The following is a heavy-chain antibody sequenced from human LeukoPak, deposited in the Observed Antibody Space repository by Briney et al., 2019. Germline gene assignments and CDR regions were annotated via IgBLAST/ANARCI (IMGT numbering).Heavy chain of an antibody. Sequence: PSQTLSLTCTVSGGSITSGGYYWSWIRQPPGKGLEWIGYIYQSGDTYSNPSLKSRATVSMDRSRNQFSLNLSSVTAADTAVYYCARVRGSSWSRGYMDVWGKGTTVTVSS. D-gene: IGHD6-13*01. J-gene: IGHJ6*03. CDR1: GGSITSGGYY. CDR2: IYQSGDT. CDR3: ARVRGSSWSRGYMDV. V-gene: IGHV4-30-2*01.